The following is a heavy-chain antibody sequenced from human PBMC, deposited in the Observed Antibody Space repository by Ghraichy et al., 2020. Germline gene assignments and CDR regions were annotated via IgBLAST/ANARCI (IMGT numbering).Heavy chain of an antibody. CDR3: ASELYYDSSGYYYYYYGMDV. J-gene: IGHJ6*02. CDR2: INHSGST. V-gene: IGHV4-34*01. Sequence: SETLSLTCAVYGGSFSGYYWSWIRQPPGKGLEWIGEINHSGSTNYNPSLKSRVTISVDTSKNQFSLKLSSVTAADMAVYYCASELYYDSSGYYYYYYGMDVWGQGTTVTVSS. D-gene: IGHD3-22*01. CDR1: GGSFSGYY.